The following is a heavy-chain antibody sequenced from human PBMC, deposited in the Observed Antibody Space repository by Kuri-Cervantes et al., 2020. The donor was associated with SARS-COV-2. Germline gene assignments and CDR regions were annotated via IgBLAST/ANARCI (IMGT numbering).Heavy chain of an antibody. CDR3: ARDLTDDSMSWYTSFGY. CDR1: ESTVSSNY. CDR2: ISSGGST. D-gene: IGHD6-13*01. J-gene: IGHJ4*02. V-gene: IGHV3-66*01. Sequence: CSAASESTVSSNYICWLHQAPGKGLEWVSVISSGGSTYYADSVKGRFTISRDNSKNTLYLQMNSLRAEDTAVYYCARDLTDDSMSWYTSFGYWGQGTLVTVSS.